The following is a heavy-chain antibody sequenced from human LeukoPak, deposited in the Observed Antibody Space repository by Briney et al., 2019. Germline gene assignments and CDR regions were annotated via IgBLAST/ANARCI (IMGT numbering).Heavy chain of an antibody. CDR2: ISSSSTYT. D-gene: IGHD3-10*01. V-gene: IGHV3-21*01. CDR3: ARDLLGETGF. CDR1: GFTFSSYP. J-gene: IGHJ4*02. Sequence: GGSLRLSCAASGFTFSSYPMKWVRQAPGKGLEWVSSISSSSTYTFYADSVKGRFTISRDNAKNSLYLQMNSLRAEDTAVYYCARDLLGETGFWGQGTLVTVPS.